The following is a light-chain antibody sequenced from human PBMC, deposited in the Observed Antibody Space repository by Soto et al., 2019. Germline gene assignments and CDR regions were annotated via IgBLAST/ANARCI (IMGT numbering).Light chain of an antibody. Sequence: IVMSQSPDSLAVCRGDTATINCKWSQSVFFSSNNKNYLAWYQQKPGQSPHLLIYWASTRESGVHDRFSGSGSGTDFTLTISSLKAEDVAVYFRQQYYSSINFGNGKRRELK. CDR1: QSVFFSSNNKNY. J-gene: IGKJ5*01. CDR3: QQYYSSIN. CDR2: WAS. V-gene: IGKV4-1*01.